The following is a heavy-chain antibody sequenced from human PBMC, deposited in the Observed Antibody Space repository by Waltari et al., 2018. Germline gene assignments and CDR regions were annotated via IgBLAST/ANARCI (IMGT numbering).Heavy chain of an antibody. V-gene: IGHV3-53*01. J-gene: IGHJ5*01. CDR3: ATSMAVAGKGRGWFDS. D-gene: IGHD6-19*01. CDR2: IYTGGST. CDR1: GFTVRNY. Sequence: EVQLVESGGGLIQPGGSLRLSCAASGFTVRNYMSWVRQAPGKGLEWVSVIYTGGSTDYADSVKGRFTISRDNSKNTLYLQMNSLRAEDTAVYYCATSMAVAGKGRGWFDSWGQGTLVTVSS.